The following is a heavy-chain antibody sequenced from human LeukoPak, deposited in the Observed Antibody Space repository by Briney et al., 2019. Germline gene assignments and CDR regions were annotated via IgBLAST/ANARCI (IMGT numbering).Heavy chain of an antibody. J-gene: IGHJ6*02. CDR3: AKPLPHPGITVTAFPTYGMDV. CDR2: ISYDGSGK. D-gene: IGHD6-19*01. V-gene: IGHV3-30*18. Sequence: PGGSLRLSCAASGFTFSSYEMNWVRQAPGKGLEWVALISYDGSGKYYEASVKGRFTISRDNNKKTLFLQMNSLRAEDTAIYYCAKPLPHPGITVTAFPTYGMDVWGQGTTVTVSS. CDR1: GFTFSSYE.